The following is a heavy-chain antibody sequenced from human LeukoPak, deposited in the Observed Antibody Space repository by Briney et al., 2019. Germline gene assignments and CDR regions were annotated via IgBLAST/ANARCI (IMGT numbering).Heavy chain of an antibody. CDR3: ARAGHYGDYHPFDY. V-gene: IGHV3-53*01. CDR2: IYSGGST. J-gene: IGHJ4*02. CDR1: GFTFSDYY. D-gene: IGHD4-17*01. Sequence: GGSLRLSCAASGFTFSDYYMSWVRQAPGKGLERVSVIYSGGSTYYADSVKGRFTISRDNSKNTLYLQMNSLRAEDTAVYYCARAGHYGDYHPFDYWGQGTLVTVSS.